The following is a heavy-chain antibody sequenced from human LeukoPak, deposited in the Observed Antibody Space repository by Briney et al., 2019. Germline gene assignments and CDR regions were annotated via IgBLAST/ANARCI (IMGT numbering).Heavy chain of an antibody. CDR1: GGSISSSSYY. J-gene: IGHJ4*02. CDR2: VYYSGST. D-gene: IGHD6-13*01. CDR3: ARGDSSTWYSKHFDY. V-gene: IGHV4-39*01. Sequence: PPETLSLTCTVSGGSISSSSYYWGWIRQPPGKGLEWIGGVYYSGSTNYNPSLKSRVTISVDTSKNQFSLKLSSVTAADTAVFYCARGDSSTWYSKHFDYWGQGTLVTVSS.